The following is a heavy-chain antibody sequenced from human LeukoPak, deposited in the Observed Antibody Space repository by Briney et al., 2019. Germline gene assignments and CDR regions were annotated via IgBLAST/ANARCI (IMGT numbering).Heavy chain of an antibody. J-gene: IGHJ5*02. Sequence: SETLSLTCTVSGGSISSYYWSWIRRPPGKGLEWIGYIYYSGSTNYNPSLKSRVTISVDTSKNQFSLKLSSVTAADTAVYHCARVVTVRGNWFDPWGQGTLVTVSS. V-gene: IGHV4-59*01. CDR2: IYYSGST. D-gene: IGHD3-10*01. CDR1: GGSISSYY. CDR3: ARVVTVRGNWFDP.